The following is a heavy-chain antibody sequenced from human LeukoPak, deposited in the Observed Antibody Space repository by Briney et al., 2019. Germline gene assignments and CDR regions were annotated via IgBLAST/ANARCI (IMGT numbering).Heavy chain of an antibody. D-gene: IGHD3-22*01. J-gene: IGHJ5*02. CDR2: IHHDGIT. CDR3: ARVHYYDASDYSTSNWFDP. V-gene: IGHV4-38-2*02. CDR1: GYSISSGYF. Sequence: PSETLSLTCSISGYSISSGYFWGWIRQPPGKWLEWIGNIHHDGITYYNPSLKSRVTISLDPSKNQFSLKLTSVAAADTALYHCARVHYYDASDYSTSNWFDPWGQGALVTVSS.